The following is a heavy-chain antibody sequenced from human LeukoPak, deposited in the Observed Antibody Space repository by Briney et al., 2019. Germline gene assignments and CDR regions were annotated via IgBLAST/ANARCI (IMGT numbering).Heavy chain of an antibody. CDR1: GVSISTSGYY. CDR2: IYSSGSS. V-gene: IGHV4-39*01. CDR3: TCQVRYTYGQVDY. Sequence: SETLSLTCTVSGVSISTSGYYWGWIRQPPGKGLEWIGSIYSSGSSYYNPSLKSRVTISVDTSKIQFSLKLSSVTAADTAVYYCTCQVRYTYGQVDYWGQGTLVTVSS. D-gene: IGHD5-18*01. J-gene: IGHJ4*02.